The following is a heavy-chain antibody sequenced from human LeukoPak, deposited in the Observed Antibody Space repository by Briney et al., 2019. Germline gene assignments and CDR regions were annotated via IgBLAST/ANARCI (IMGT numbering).Heavy chain of an antibody. V-gene: IGHV3-74*01. CDR3: ARGSHYGLDV. CDR1: GFTFSSFT. CDR2: IKSDGTST. Sequence: GGSLRVSCAASGFTFSSFTIHWARQAPGKGLVWVSRIKSDGTSTTCADSVKGRFSISRDNTKKTLYLQMNNLRVDDTAVYYCARGSHYGLDVWGQGTTVTVSS. D-gene: IGHD1-26*01. J-gene: IGHJ6*02.